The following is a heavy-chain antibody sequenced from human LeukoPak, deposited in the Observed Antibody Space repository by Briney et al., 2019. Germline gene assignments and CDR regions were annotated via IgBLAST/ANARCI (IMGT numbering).Heavy chain of an antibody. Sequence: SETLSLTCTVSGGSISSGGYYWSWIRQHPRKGLEWIGYIYYSGSTYYNPSLKSRVTISVDTSKNQFSLKLSSVTAADTAVYYCARADYGDPGYFDYWGQGTLVTVSS. V-gene: IGHV4-31*03. CDR1: GGSISSGGYY. CDR3: ARADYGDPGYFDY. J-gene: IGHJ4*02. CDR2: IYYSGST. D-gene: IGHD4-17*01.